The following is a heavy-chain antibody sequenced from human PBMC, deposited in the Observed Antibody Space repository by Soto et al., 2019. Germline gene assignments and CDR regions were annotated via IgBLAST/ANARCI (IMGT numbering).Heavy chain of an antibody. J-gene: IGHJ3*02. CDR3: ARDRRYFDWLLYGLNPPDAFDI. V-gene: IGHV5-51*01. D-gene: IGHD3-9*01. Sequence: GESLKISCKGSGYSFTSYGIGWVRQMPGKGLEWMGIIYPGDSDTRYSPSFQGQVTISADKSISTAYLQWSSLRAEDTAVYYCARDRRYFDWLLYGLNPPDAFDIWGQGTMVTVSS. CDR2: IYPGDSDT. CDR1: GYSFTSYG.